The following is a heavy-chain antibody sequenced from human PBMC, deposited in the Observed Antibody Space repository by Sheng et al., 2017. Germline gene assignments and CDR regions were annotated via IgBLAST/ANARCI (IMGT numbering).Heavy chain of an antibody. CDR2: INANSGGT. J-gene: IGHJ4*02. V-gene: IGHV1-2*02. CDR1: GYTFTEYY. D-gene: IGHD3-3*01. Sequence: QVQLVQSGAEVKKPGASVKVSCKASGYTFTEYYVHWVRQAPGQGLKWMGWINANSGGTNYAQRFRGRVTMTRDTSISTAYLEVSSLRSDDTAVYFCARDGGSTSDLGYWGQGTLVTVSS. CDR3: ARDGGSTSDLGY.